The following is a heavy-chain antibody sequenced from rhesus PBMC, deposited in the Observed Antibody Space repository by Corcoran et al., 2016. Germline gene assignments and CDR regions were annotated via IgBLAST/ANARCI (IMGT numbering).Heavy chain of an antibody. J-gene: IGHJ4*01. Sequence: DVQLVESGGGLVKPGGSLRLSCAASGFTFDDYAMSWVRQAPGKGLEWVSRIRRNSGTKYYADSVKGRFTISRNNATNSLFLQMDRLRAEDTAVYYCTREGGIAAAGVDYWGQGVLVTVSS. CDR2: IRRNSGTK. D-gene: IGHD6-25*01. CDR3: TREGGIAAAGVDY. V-gene: IGHV3-134*01. CDR1: GFTFDDYA.